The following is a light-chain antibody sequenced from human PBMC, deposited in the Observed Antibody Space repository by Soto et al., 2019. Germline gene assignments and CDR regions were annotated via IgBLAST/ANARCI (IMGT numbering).Light chain of an antibody. CDR2: EVS. Sequence: QSALTQPASVSGSPGQSITISCTGTNSDVGTYNYVSWYQQHPGKAPKLMVYEVSNRPSGVSNRFSGSKSGNTASLTISGLQAEDEADYYCSSYTSSTTLVFGGGTKVTVL. V-gene: IGLV2-14*01. CDR1: NSDVGTYNY. J-gene: IGLJ2*01. CDR3: SSYTSSTTLV.